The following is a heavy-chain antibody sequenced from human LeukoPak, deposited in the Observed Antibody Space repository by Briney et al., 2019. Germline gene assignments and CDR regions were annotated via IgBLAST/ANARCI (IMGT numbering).Heavy chain of an antibody. CDR2: LLYNGSDK. CDR3: ARELSRFTMIGNRLDGLDL. V-gene: IGHV3-30*03. J-gene: IGHJ3*01. D-gene: IGHD3-22*01. Sequence: QSGRSLRLSCVASKFTFSHFDMHWVRQAPGQGLQWLSSLLYNGSDKKYADSVKGRFTISRDNSKNTLFLQMSSLRVEDTAVYYCARELSRFTMIGNRLDGLDLWGQGTMVTVTS. CDR1: KFTFSHFD.